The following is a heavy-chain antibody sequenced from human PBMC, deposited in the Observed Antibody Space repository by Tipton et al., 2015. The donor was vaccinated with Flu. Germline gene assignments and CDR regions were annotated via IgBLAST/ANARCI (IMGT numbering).Heavy chain of an antibody. Sequence: TLSLTCSVSGGSIGSGNYFWNWIRQPAGKELEWIGRIHTSGTTYYKPSLKSRVTISVDTSKNHFSLKLRSVTAADTATYFCARAQSSVWAGYYYGLDVWGQGTTVTVAS. CDR3: ARAQSSVWAGYYYGLDV. CDR2: IHTSGTT. J-gene: IGHJ6*02. V-gene: IGHV4-61*02. CDR1: GGSIGSGNYF. D-gene: IGHD5/OR15-5a*01.